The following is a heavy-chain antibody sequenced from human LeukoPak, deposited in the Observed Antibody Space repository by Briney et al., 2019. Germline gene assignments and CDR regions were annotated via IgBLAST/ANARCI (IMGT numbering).Heavy chain of an antibody. D-gene: IGHD4-17*01. Sequence: SETLSLTCTVSGGSINDYYWTWIRQAPGKGLEWLGYISNSGTTDYNPSLKRRVTMSVDTSKNEFSLKVTSVTAADTAMYYCARVVRGAVTSNCFDPWGQGPLVTVSS. CDR2: ISNSGTT. CDR3: ARVVRGAVTSNCFDP. V-gene: IGHV4-59*01. CDR1: GGSINDYY. J-gene: IGHJ5*02.